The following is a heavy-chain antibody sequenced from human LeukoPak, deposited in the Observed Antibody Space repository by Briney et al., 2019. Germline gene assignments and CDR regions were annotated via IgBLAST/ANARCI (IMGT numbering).Heavy chain of an antibody. D-gene: IGHD4-17*01. V-gene: IGHV4-59*01. CDR2: MYNSGSA. CDR1: GGSISGSY. CDR3: ARGIESYGDYGY. Sequence: SETLSLTCTVSGGSISGSYWSWLRQPPGKGLEWIAYMYNSGSANYNPSLKLRVTISIDTSKKQFSLKLSSLTAADTAIYYCARGIESYGDYGYWGQGILVTVSS. J-gene: IGHJ4*02.